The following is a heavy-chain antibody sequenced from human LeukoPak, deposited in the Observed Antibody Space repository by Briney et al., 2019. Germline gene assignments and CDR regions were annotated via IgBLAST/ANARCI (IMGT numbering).Heavy chain of an antibody. CDR3: ARVGDYDAFDI. V-gene: IGHV3-30*03. J-gene: IGHJ3*02. CDR1: GFTFSSYW. Sequence: QAGGSLRLSCAASGFTFSSYWMSWVRQAPGKGLEWVAVISYDGSNKYYADSVKGRFTISRDNSKNTLYLQMNSLRAEDTAVYYCARVGDYDAFDIWGQGTMVTVSS. CDR2: ISYDGSNK. D-gene: IGHD4-17*01.